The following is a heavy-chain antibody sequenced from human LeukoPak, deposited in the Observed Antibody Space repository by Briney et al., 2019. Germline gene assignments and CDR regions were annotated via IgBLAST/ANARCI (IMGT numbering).Heavy chain of an antibody. CDR3: ARDPAQLWLVYFDS. CDR1: GFTFSSYA. CDR2: ISGNAGSI. J-gene: IGHJ4*02. V-gene: IGHV3-23*01. D-gene: IGHD6-19*01. Sequence: AGGSLRLSCAASGFTFSSYAMSWVRQAPGKGLEWVSAISGNAGSIYYTESVKGRFTISRDNSKNTLYLQMSSLRDEDTAVYYCARDPAQLWLVYFDSWGQGALVTVSS.